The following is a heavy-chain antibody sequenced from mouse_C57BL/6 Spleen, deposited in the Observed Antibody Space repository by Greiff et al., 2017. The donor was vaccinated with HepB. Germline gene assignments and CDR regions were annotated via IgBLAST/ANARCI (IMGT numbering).Heavy chain of an antibody. J-gene: IGHJ3*01. Sequence: EVMLVESGGGLVKPGGSLKLSCAASGFTFSDYGMHWVRQAPEKGLEWVAYISSGSSTIYYADPVKGRFTISRDNAKNTLFLQKTSLRSEDTAMYYGARKMDYDYDVFAYWGQGTLVTVSA. D-gene: IGHD2-4*01. V-gene: IGHV5-17*01. CDR2: ISSGSSTI. CDR3: ARKMDYDYDVFAY. CDR1: GFTFSDYG.